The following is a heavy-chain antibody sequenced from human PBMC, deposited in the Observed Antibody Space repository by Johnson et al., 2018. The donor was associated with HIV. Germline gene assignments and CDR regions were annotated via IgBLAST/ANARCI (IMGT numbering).Heavy chain of an antibody. CDR3: AREGEGYSSSWYDAFDI. CDR2: LSWNSGSI. CDR1: GFTFDDYA. Sequence: EVQLVESGGGLVQPGRSLRLSCAASGFTFDDYAMHWVRQAPGKGLEWVSGLSWNSGSIGYADSVKGRFTISRDNAKNSLYLQMNSLRAEDTAVYYCAREGEGYSSSWYDAFDIWGQGTMVTVSS. J-gene: IGHJ3*02. V-gene: IGHV3-9*01. D-gene: IGHD6-13*01.